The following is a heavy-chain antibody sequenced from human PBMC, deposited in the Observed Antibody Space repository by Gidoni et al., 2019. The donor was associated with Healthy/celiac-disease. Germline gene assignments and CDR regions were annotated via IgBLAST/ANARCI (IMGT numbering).Heavy chain of an antibody. V-gene: IGHV3-64D*06. CDR2: ISSNGGST. J-gene: IGHJ4*02. CDR3: VKVFLGYSYGREGANYFDY. Sequence: EVQLGESGGGLVQPGGSLRRSCPAHGFPFSSYAMHWVRQAPGKGLEYVSAISSNGGSTYYADSVKGRFTISRDNSKNTLYLQMSSLRAEDTAVYYCVKVFLGYSYGREGANYFDYWGQGTLVTVSS. D-gene: IGHD5-18*01. CDR1: GFPFSSYA.